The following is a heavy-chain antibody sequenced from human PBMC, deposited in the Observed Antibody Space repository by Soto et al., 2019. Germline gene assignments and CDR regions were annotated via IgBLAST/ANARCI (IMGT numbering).Heavy chain of an antibody. Sequence: PGGSLRLSSAASGFIFENYDMAWVRQAPGRGLEWVSAIIGSGGGTYYADSVKGRVTVSRDNSKNTLYLQMHSLRVEDTAIYFCAKWDTHVIIPPPVGGNYFYYGMDIWGQGTTVTVSS. CDR2: IIGSGGGT. CDR3: AKWDTHVIIPPPVGGNYFYYGMDI. V-gene: IGHV3-23*01. CDR1: GFIFENYD. J-gene: IGHJ6*02. D-gene: IGHD5-18*01.